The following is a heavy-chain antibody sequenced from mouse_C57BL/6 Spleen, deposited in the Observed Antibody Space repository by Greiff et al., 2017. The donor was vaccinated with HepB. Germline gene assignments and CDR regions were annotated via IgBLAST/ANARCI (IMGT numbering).Heavy chain of an antibody. Sequence: VQLQQPGAELVMPEASVKLSCKASGYTFTSYWMHWVKQRPGQGLEWIGEIDPSDSYTNYNQKFKGKSTLTVDKSSSTAYMQLSSLTSEDSAVYYCATNWDWYFDVWGTGTTVTVSS. CDR2: IDPSDSYT. CDR3: ATNWDWYFDV. J-gene: IGHJ1*03. CDR1: GYTFTSYW. V-gene: IGHV1-69*01. D-gene: IGHD4-1*01.